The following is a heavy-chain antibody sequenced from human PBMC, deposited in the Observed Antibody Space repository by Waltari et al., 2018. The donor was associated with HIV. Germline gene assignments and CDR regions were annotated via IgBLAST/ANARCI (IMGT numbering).Heavy chain of an antibody. CDR1: GYTVRESD. J-gene: IGHJ1*01. CDR3: TVSHRCAVFGDH. D-gene: IGHD3-16*01. Sequence: QVQLVQSGAPLKEPGASVKVSCKTSGYTVRESDVNWVRQATGQVLEWMGWMNSDSGNTCYAQEFKGRVNMTRDTSTGIVSMELTSLSLHDTGVYYCTVSHRCAVFGDHWGQGTQVTVSS. CDR2: MNSDSGNT. V-gene: IGHV1-8*01.